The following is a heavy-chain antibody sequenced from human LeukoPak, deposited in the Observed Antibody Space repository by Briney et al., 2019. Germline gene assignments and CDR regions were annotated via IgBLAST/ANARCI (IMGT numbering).Heavy chain of an antibody. J-gene: IGHJ4*02. CDR3: AREDYDYVWGTRYFDY. D-gene: IGHD3-16*01. V-gene: IGHV1-18*01. Sequence: ASVKVSCKASGYTFTSYGISWVRQAPGQGLEWMGWISAYNGNTNYAQKLQGRVTMTTDTSTSTAYMGLRSLRSDDTAVYYCAREDYDYVWGTRYFDYWGQGTLVTVSS. CDR1: GYTFTSYG. CDR2: ISAYNGNT.